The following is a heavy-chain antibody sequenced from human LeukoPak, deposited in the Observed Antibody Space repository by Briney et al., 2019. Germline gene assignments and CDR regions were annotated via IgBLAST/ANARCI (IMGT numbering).Heavy chain of an antibody. CDR1: GFTFSDSY. D-gene: IGHD3-22*01. J-gene: IGHJ3*02. Sequence: GGSLRLSCAASGFTFSDSYMTWVRQAPGKGVEWVAYISGSGHDINYSESAKGRFTISRDNAKNSLYLQMNSLRAEDTAVYYCARDSAYYYDSSGYYPRSFDIWGQGTMVTVSS. CDR2: ISGSGHDI. V-gene: IGHV3-11*06. CDR3: ARDSAYYYDSSGYYPRSFDI.